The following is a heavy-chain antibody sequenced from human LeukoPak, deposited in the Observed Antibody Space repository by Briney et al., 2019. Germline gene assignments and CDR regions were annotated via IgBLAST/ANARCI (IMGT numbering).Heavy chain of an antibody. CDR1: GFTFSSYW. CDR2: IKQDGSEK. D-gene: IGHD3-9*01. J-gene: IGHJ4*02. Sequence: PGGSLRLSCAASGFTFSSYWMSWVRQAPGKGLEWVANIKQDGSEKYYVDSVKGRFTISRDNAKNSLYLQMNSLRAEDTAVYYCARAYYDILTGYYTADYWGQGTLVTVSS. V-gene: IGHV3-7*01. CDR3: ARAYYDILTGYYTADY.